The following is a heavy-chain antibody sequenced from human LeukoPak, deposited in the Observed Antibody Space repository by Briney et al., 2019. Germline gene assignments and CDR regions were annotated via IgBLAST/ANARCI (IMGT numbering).Heavy chain of an antibody. D-gene: IGHD3-10*01. CDR3: AKDHSGSPYYMDV. J-gene: IGHJ6*03. CDR1: GFTFDDYA. V-gene: IGHV3-9*01. CDR2: ISWNSGSI. Sequence: GRSLRLSCAASGFTFDDYAMHWVRQAPGKGLEWVSGISWNSGSIGYADSVKGRFTISRDNAKNSLYLQMNSLRAEDTALYYCAKDHSGSPYYMDVWGKGTTVTISS.